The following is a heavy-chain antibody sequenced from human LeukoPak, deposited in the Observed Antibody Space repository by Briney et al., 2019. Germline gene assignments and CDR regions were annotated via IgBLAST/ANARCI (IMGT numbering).Heavy chain of an antibody. CDR1: GFTFSNYA. V-gene: IGHV3-30-3*01. J-gene: IGHJ4*02. CDR2: ISYDGSNK. Sequence: GRSLRLSCAASGFTFSNYAMHWVRQAPGKGLEWVAVISYDGSNKYYADSVKGRFTISRDNTENTLYLKMNRLRAEDTALYYCARAFYGSGSYAKAHDYWGQGTLVTVSS. CDR3: ARAFYGSGSYAKAHDY. D-gene: IGHD3-10*01.